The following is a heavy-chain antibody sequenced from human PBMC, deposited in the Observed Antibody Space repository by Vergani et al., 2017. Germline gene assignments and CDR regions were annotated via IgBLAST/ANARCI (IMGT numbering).Heavy chain of an antibody. V-gene: IGHV1-18*01. J-gene: IGHJ6*03. CDR1: GYTFTSYG. CDR2: ISAYNGNT. Sequence: QVQLVQSGAEVKKPGASVKVSCKASGYTFTSYGISWVRQAPGQGLEWMGWISAYNGNTNYAQKLQGRVTMTTDTSTSTAYMELRSLRSDDTAVYYCARATAGDGSSSAYYYYYMDVWGKGTSVTVSS. D-gene: IGHD6-6*01. CDR3: ARATAGDGSSSAYYYYYMDV.